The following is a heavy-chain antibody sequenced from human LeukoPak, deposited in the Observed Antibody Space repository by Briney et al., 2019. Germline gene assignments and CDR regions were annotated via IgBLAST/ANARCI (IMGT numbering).Heavy chain of an antibody. J-gene: IGHJ4*02. V-gene: IGHV4-34*01. CDR3: ARGQYYDYVWGSYRRYYFDY. Sequence: SEALSLTCAVYGGSFSGYYWSWIRQPPGKGLEWIGEINHSGSTNYNPSLKSRVTTSVDTSKNQFSLKLSSVTAADTAVYYCARGQYYDYVWGSYRRYYFDYWGQGTLVTVSS. CDR2: INHSGST. CDR1: GGSFSGYY. D-gene: IGHD3-16*02.